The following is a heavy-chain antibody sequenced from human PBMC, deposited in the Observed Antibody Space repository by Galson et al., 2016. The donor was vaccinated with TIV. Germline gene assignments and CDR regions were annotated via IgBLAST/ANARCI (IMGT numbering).Heavy chain of an antibody. D-gene: IGHD4-17*01. CDR2: LYSSDTT. V-gene: IGHV3-53*01. J-gene: IGHJ4*03. CDR3: AREGRGGAYPNNFDY. CDR1: GFSVNYKH. Sequence: SLRLSCAASGFSVNYKHMIWVRQTPGKGLEWISLLYSSDTTNYADSVKGRYTVSRDNPKNTVYLQMNSLRAEDTAVYYCAREGRGGAYPNNFDYWGQGTTVTVSS.